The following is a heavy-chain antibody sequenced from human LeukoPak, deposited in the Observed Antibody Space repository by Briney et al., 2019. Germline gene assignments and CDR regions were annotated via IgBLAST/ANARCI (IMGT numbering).Heavy chain of an antibody. J-gene: IGHJ3*01. CDR1: GFTFSDSA. CDR3: ARDIELST. V-gene: IGHV3-23*01. Sequence: PGRSLRRSCAASGFTFSDSAMSWVRQAPGKGLEWVSLISFSGGNTYYADSVKGRFTISRDNSKDTVYLQMNSLRAEDTAIYYCARDIELSTWGLGTMVTVSS. CDR2: ISFSGGNT. D-gene: IGHD3-16*02.